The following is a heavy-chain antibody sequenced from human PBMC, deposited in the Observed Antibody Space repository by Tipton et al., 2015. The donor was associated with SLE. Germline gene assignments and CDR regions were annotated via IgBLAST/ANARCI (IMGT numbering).Heavy chain of an antibody. V-gene: IGHV3-53*01. CDR3: AKDRVRVGPSFFDL. CDR2: ISGSGDVT. J-gene: IGHJ2*01. D-gene: IGHD1-26*01. CDR1: GFIVSNNY. Sequence: QLVQSGGGLIQPGGSLRLSCAASGFIVSNNYMSWVRQAPGKGLEWVSSISGSGDVTYYADSVKGHFTISRDNSKHMVYLQMNSLRGDDTAVYFCAKDRVRVGPSFFDLWGRGTLVTVSS.